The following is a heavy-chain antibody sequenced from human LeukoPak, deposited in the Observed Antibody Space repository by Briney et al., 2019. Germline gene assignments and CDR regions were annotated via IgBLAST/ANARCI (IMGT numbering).Heavy chain of an antibody. CDR3: ARASGGAGPRYFEH. J-gene: IGHJ1*01. D-gene: IGHD1-26*01. CDR2: IYTSGST. V-gene: IGHV4-4*07. CDR1: GVSISSYY. Sequence: PSETLSLTCTVSGVSISSYYWSWIRQPAGKGLEWVGRIYTSGSTNYNPSLKSRVTISVDKSKNQFSLKLSSVTAADTAVYYCARASGGAGPRYFEHWGQGTLVTVSS.